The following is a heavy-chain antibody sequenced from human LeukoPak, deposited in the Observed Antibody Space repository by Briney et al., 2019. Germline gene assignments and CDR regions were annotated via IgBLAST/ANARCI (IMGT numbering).Heavy chain of an antibody. D-gene: IGHD1-1*01. CDR3: ARDLSTQSWYNWNDVGDAFDI. CDR1: GYTFTGYY. J-gene: IGHJ3*02. Sequence: ASVKVSCKASGYTFTGYYMHWVRQAPGQGLEWMGWINPNSGGTNYAQKFQGRVTMTRDTSISTAYMELSRLRSDDTAVYYCARDLSTQSWYNWNDVGDAFDIWGQGTMVTVSS. CDR2: INPNSGGT. V-gene: IGHV1-2*02.